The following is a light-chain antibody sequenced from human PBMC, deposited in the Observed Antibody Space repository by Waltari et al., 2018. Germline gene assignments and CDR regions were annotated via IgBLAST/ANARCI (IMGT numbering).Light chain of an antibody. CDR2: SNN. CDR3: SSWDVSLNGWV. J-gene: IGLJ3*02. CDR1: SSNIGSNP. V-gene: IGLV1-44*01. Sequence: QSVLTQPPSASGTPGQRVIISCSGSSSNIGSNPVNWYQQLPRTAPKVVIHSNNQRPSGVPDRFSGSKYGSSVSLAISGLQYEDEADYYCSSWDVSLNGWVFGGGTKLTVL.